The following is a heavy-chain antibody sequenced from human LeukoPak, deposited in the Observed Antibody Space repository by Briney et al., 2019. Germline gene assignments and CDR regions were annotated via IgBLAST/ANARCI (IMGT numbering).Heavy chain of an antibody. CDR1: GGSMSSYY. D-gene: IGHD2-2*01. J-gene: IGHJ6*03. CDR3: ARGIPGVGVPAAIHYYYYYYMDV. V-gene: IGHV4-4*07. Sequence: SDTLSLTCTVSGGSMSSYYWSWIRQPAGKGLEWIGRIYTSGSTNYNPSLKSRVTMSVDTSKNQFSLKLSSVTAADTAVYYRARGIPGVGVPAAIHYYYYYYMDVWGKGTTVTVSS. CDR2: IYTSGST.